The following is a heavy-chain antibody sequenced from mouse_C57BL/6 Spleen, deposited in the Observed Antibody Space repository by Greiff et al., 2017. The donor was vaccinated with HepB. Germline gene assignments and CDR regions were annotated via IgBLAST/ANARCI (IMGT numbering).Heavy chain of an antibody. Sequence: VQLQQSGAELARPGASVKMSCKASGYTFTSYTMHWVKQRPGQGLEWIGYINPSSGYTKYNQKFKDKATLTADKSSSTAYMQLSSLTSEDSAVYYCAREGAGTTFAYRGQGTLVTVSA. CDR1: GYTFTSYT. V-gene: IGHV1-4*01. J-gene: IGHJ3*01. CDR3: AREGAGTTFAY. D-gene: IGHD4-1*01. CDR2: INPSSGYT.